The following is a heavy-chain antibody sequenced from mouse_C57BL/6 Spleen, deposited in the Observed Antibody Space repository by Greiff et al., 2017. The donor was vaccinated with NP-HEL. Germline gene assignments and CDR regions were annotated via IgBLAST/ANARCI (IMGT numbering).Heavy chain of an antibody. CDR1: GFTFTDYY. V-gene: IGHV7-3*01. J-gene: IGHJ3*01. CDR3: ARYWAPYDYDLWGFAY. Sequence: EVQLVESGGGLVQPGGSLSLSCAASGFTFTDYYMSWVRQPPGKALEWLGFIRNKANGYTTEYSASVKGRFTISRDNSQSSLYLQMNALRAEDSATYYCARYWAPYDYDLWGFAYWGQGTLVTVSA. D-gene: IGHD2-4*01. CDR2: IRNKANGYTT.